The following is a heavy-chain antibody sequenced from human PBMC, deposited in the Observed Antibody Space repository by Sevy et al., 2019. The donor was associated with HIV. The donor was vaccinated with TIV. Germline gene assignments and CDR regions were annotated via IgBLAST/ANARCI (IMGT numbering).Heavy chain of an antibody. Sequence: SETLSLTCAVYGGSFSGYYWSWIRQPPGKGLEWIGEINHSGSTNYNPSLKSRVTISVDTSKNQFSRKLSSVTAADTAVYYCARALWDYDSSGYYFDYWGQGTLVTVSS. CDR1: GGSFSGYY. V-gene: IGHV4-34*01. J-gene: IGHJ4*02. D-gene: IGHD3-22*01. CDR3: ARALWDYDSSGYYFDY. CDR2: INHSGST.